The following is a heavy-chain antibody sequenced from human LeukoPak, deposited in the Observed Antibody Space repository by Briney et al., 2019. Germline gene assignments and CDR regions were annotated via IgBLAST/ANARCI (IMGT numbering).Heavy chain of an antibody. D-gene: IGHD3-10*01. CDR1: GGSISSGDYY. CDR2: IYYRGST. V-gene: IGHV4-61*08. J-gene: IGHJ2*01. Sequence: SQTLSLTCTVSGGSISSGDYYWSWMRQPPGKGLEWIGYIYYRGSTNYNPSLMSRASISVDTSKNQFSLKLDSLTAADTAVYYCVRRGVLWFGELSYYYFDLWGRGTLVAVSS. CDR3: VRRGVLWFGELSYYYFDL.